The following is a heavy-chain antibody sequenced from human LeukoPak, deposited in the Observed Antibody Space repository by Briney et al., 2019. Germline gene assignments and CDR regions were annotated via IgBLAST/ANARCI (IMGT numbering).Heavy chain of an antibody. V-gene: IGHV4-34*01. CDR1: GGSFSGYY. CDR3: ARAGQGVTVTFDY. CDR2: INHSGST. Sequence: SETLSLTCAVDGGSFSGYYWSWIRQPPGKGLEWIGEINHSGSTNYNPSLKSRVTISVDTSKNQFSLKLSSVTAADTAVYDCARAGQGVTVTFDYWGQGTLVTVSS. D-gene: IGHD4-17*01. J-gene: IGHJ4*02.